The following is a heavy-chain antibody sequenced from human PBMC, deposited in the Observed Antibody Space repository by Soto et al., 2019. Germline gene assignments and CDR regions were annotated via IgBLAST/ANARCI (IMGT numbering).Heavy chain of an antibody. J-gene: IGHJ4*02. CDR3: ARAYCSSTSCYYFHY. CDR1: GYTFTSYY. D-gene: IGHD2-2*01. V-gene: IGHV1-46*03. Sequence: QVQLVQSGAEVKKPGASVKVSCKASGYTFTSYYMHWVRQAPGQGLEWMGIINPSGGSTSYAQKCQGRVTMTRDTYTSTVYMELSSLRSEDTAVYYCARAYCSSTSCYYFHYWGQGTLVTVSS. CDR2: INPSGGST.